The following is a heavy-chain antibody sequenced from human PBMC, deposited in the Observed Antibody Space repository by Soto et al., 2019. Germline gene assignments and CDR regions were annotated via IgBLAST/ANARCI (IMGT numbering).Heavy chain of an antibody. CDR1: GGSVSSGSYY. CDR2: IYYSGST. V-gene: IGHV4-61*01. CDR3: AESPGSSWSFDY. Sequence: QVQLQESGPGLVKPSETLSLTCTVSGGSVSSGSYYWSWIRQPPGKGLEWIGYIYYSGSTNYNPSLKRRVTISVDTSKNQFSLKLSSVTAADTAVYYCAESPGSSWSFDYWGQGTLVTVSS. J-gene: IGHJ4*02. D-gene: IGHD6-13*01.